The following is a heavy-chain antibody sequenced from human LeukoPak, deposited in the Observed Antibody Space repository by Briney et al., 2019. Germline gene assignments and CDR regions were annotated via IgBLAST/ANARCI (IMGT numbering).Heavy chain of an antibody. CDR2: ISSNGGST. Sequence: GGSLRLSCSASGFTFSSYAMHWVRHAPGKGLEYVSAISSNGGSTYYADSVKVRCTISRDNSKNTLYLQMSRLRAEDTAVYYCAIISTRIAVAGTDAFDIWGQGTMVTVSS. CDR3: AIISTRIAVAGTDAFDI. D-gene: IGHD6-19*01. CDR1: GFTFSSYA. V-gene: IGHV3-64D*09. J-gene: IGHJ3*02.